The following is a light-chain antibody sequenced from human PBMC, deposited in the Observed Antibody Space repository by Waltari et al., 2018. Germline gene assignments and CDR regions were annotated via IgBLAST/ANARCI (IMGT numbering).Light chain of an antibody. Sequence: EIVLTQSPATLSLSPGERASLSCRASQSVSRDLALYRQKPGQAPRLLIFDASIRATGTPARFSVSGSGTDFIVTISSLDSEDFAIYYCQQRRDWPLTFGGGTKVEIK. CDR1: QSVSRD. CDR2: DAS. J-gene: IGKJ4*01. CDR3: QQRRDWPLT. V-gene: IGKV3-11*01.